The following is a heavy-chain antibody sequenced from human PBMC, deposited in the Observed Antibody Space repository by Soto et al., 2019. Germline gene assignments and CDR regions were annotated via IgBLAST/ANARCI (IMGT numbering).Heavy chain of an antibody. CDR1: GLTFSSYA. D-gene: IGHD3-3*01. V-gene: IGHV3-23*01. Sequence: PRGSLRLACAASGLTFSSYAMSWVRQAPGKGLGWVAAISGSGGSTYYADSVKGRFTISRDNSKNTLYLQMNSLRAEDTAVYYCAKDLERVLEWLLLDYWGQGTLVTVSS. CDR2: ISGSGGST. J-gene: IGHJ4*02. CDR3: AKDLERVLEWLLLDY.